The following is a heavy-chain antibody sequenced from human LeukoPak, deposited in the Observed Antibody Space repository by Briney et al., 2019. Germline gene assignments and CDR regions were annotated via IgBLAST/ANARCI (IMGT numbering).Heavy chain of an antibody. V-gene: IGHV3-49*04. D-gene: IGHD3-10*01. CDR3: TRALYGSGSSDFNYYYYYYMDV. J-gene: IGHJ6*03. CDR2: IRSKAYGGTT. CDR1: GFTFGDYA. Sequence: GGSLRLSCTASGFTFGDYAMSWVRQAPGKGLEWVGFIRSKAYGGTTEYAASVKGRFAISRDDSKSIAYLQMNSMKTEDTAVYYCTRALYGSGSSDFNYYYYYYMDVWGKGTTVTTSS.